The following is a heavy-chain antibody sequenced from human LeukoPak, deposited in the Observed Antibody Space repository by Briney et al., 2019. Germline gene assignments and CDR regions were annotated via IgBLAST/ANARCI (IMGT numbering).Heavy chain of an antibody. V-gene: IGHV1-8*02. J-gene: IGHJ4*02. CDR2: MNPNSGNT. CDR3: ARGGGVDNWNDNY. Sequence: ASVKVSCKTSGYTFTGYYIHWVRQAPGQGLEWMGWMNPNSGNTGYAQKFQGRVTMTRNTSISTAYMELSSLRSEDTAVYYCARGGGVDNWNDNYWGQGTLVTVSS. CDR1: GYTFTGYY. D-gene: IGHD1-20*01.